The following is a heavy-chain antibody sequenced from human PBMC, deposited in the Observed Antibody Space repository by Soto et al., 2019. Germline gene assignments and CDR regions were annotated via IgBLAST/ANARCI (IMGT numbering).Heavy chain of an antibody. D-gene: IGHD6-6*01. V-gene: IGHV1-18*01. CDR2: ISTYDGNT. Sequence: ASVKVSCKASGYTFFTYGITWVRQAPGQGLEWMGWISTYDGNTDYAQKLQGRVTMTTDTSTRTAYMELRSLRSDDTAVYYCARRSSSSSWFDPWGQGTLVTVSS. CDR3: ARRSSSSSWFDP. J-gene: IGHJ5*02. CDR1: GYTFFTYG.